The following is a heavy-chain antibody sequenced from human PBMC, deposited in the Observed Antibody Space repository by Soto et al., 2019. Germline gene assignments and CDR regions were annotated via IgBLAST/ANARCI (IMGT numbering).Heavy chain of an antibody. J-gene: IGHJ4*02. CDR1: GFLFSNYA. CDR2: IAYDGTND. Sequence: HPGGSLRLSCVGSGFLFSNYAMHWFRQAPGKGLEWVAVIAYDGTNDYYAESVKGRFTISRDNSRNTLFLHMNSLRPGDSGIYYCAKDISSSELGCEYWGQGALVTVSS. V-gene: IGHV3-30*18. CDR3: AKDISSSELGCEY. D-gene: IGHD6-13*01.